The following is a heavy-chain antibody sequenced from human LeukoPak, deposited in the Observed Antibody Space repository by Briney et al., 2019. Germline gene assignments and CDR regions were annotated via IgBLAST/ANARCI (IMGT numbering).Heavy chain of an antibody. Sequence: ASVKVSCEASGYTFTGYYMHWVRQAPGQGLEWMGWINPNSGGTNYAQKFQGRVTMTRDTSISTAYMELSRLRSDDTAVYYCARDLNFDPGAPDYWGQGTLVTVSS. D-gene: IGHD3-9*01. J-gene: IGHJ4*02. CDR3: ARDLNFDPGAPDY. V-gene: IGHV1-2*02. CDR2: INPNSGGT. CDR1: GYTFTGYY.